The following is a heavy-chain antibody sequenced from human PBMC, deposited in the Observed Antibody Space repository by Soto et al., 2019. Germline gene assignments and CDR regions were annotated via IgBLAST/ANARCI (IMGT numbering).Heavy chain of an antibody. CDR2: IYYSVST. CDR1: GGSISSSSYY. D-gene: IGHD6-6*01. CDR3: ARLYGSSLFDY. V-gene: IGHV4-39*01. Sequence: QLQLQEPGPGLVKPSETLSLTCTVSGGSISSSSYYWGWIRQPPGKGLEWIGTIYYSVSTYYNPSLQSRVTISVDTSKNQFSLKRSSVTAADTAVYYCARLYGSSLFDYWGQGTLVTVSS. J-gene: IGHJ4*02.